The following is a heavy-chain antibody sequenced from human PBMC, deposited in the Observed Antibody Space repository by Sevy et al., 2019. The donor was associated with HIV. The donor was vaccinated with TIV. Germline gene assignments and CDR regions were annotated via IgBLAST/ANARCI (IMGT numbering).Heavy chain of an antibody. CDR3: ARAVDYYDSGGLYY. J-gene: IGHJ4*02. CDR2: ISSRSSYI. V-gene: IGHV3-21*05. CDR1: GFTFSDYD. D-gene: IGHD3-22*01. Sequence: GESLRLSCAASGFTFSDYDMNWVRQAPGKGLEWVSFISSRSSYIYYADSLKGRVTISRDNAYNSLFLQMHSLRAEDTAVYYCARAVDYYDSGGLYYWGQGALVTVSS.